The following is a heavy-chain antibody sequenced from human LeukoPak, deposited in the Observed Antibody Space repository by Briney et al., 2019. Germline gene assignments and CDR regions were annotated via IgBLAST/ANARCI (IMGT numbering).Heavy chain of an antibody. D-gene: IGHD4-17*01. CDR2: IYYSGST. Sequence: KSSETLSLTCTVSGGSISSYYWSWIRQPPGKGLEWIGYIYYSGSTNYNPSLKSRVTMLVDTSKNQFSLKLSSVTAADTAVYYCARLRLTVTTSWFDPWGQGTLVTVSS. V-gene: IGHV4-59*01. J-gene: IGHJ5*02. CDR1: GGSISSYY. CDR3: ARLRLTVTTSWFDP.